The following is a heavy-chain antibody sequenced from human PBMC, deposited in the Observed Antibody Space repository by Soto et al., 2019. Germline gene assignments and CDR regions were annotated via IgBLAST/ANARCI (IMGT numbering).Heavy chain of an antibody. CDR3: ARATGPVVVPAAVDY. CDR2: IYYSGST. V-gene: IGHV4-31*03. D-gene: IGHD2-2*01. Sequence: QVQLQESGPGLVKPSQTLSLTCTVSGGSISSGGYYWSWIRQHPGKGLEWIGYIYYSGSTYYNPSLKRRVTISVDTSKNQFSLKLSSVTAADTAVYYCARATGPVVVPAAVDYWGQGTLVTVSS. J-gene: IGHJ4*02. CDR1: GGSISSGGYY.